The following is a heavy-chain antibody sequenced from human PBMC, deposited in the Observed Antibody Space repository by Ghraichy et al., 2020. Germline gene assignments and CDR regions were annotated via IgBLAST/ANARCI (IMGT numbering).Heavy chain of an antibody. CDR1: GGSVSSGSYY. Sequence: SETLSRTCTVSGGSVSSGSYYWSWIRQPPGKGLEWIGYIYYSGSTNYNPSLKSRVTISVDTSKNQFSLKLSSVTAADTAVYYCARENVDTAMVPIDYWGQGTLVTVSS. J-gene: IGHJ4*02. V-gene: IGHV4-61*01. D-gene: IGHD5-18*01. CDR2: IYYSGST. CDR3: ARENVDTAMVPIDY.